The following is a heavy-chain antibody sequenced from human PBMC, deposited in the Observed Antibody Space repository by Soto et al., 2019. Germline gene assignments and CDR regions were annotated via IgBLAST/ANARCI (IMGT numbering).Heavy chain of an antibody. CDR1: GGTFSSQA. Sequence: QVQLVQSGAEVKKPGSSVKVSCKASGGTFSSQAISWVRQAPGQGLEWMGGIIPIFGTANYAQKFQGRVTITADKSTSTAYMELSSLTSEDTAVYYCAGGRSTVTTPKVDYWGQGTLVTVSS. D-gene: IGHD4-17*01. V-gene: IGHV1-69*06. CDR2: IIPIFGTA. J-gene: IGHJ4*02. CDR3: AGGRSTVTTPKVDY.